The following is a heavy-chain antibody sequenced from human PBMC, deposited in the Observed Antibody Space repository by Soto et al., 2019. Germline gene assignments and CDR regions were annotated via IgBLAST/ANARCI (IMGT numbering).Heavy chain of an antibody. CDR1: GYTFTSYG. J-gene: IGHJ4*02. CDR3: ARSPVYCTNGVCYETFDY. CDR2: MNPNSGNT. Sequence: EASVKVSCKASGYTFTSYGIGWVRQATGQGLEWMGWMNPNSGNTGYAQKFQGRVTMTRNTSISTAYMELSSLRSEDTAVYYCARSPVYCTNGVCYETFDYWGQGTLVTVSS. D-gene: IGHD2-8*01. V-gene: IGHV1-8*02.